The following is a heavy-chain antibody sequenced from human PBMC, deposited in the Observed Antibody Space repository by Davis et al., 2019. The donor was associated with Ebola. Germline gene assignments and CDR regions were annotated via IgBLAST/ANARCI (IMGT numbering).Heavy chain of an antibody. CDR1: GFSFSSYD. V-gene: IGHV3-30*18. Sequence: GESLKISCAASGFSFSSYDMHWVRQAPGKGLEWVAVISYDGSNKYYADSVKGRFTVSRDNSKYTLYLQMNSLRHDDSAMYYCAKETTATTDFDYWGQGTLVTVSS. J-gene: IGHJ4*02. D-gene: IGHD4-17*01. CDR2: ISYDGSNK. CDR3: AKETTATTDFDY.